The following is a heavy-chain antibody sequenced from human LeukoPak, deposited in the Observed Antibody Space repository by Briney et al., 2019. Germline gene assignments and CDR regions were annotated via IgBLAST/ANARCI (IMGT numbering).Heavy chain of an antibody. Sequence: HPGESLRLSCAASGFTFSSYAMSWVRQAPGKGLEWVSAISGSGGSTYYADSVKGRFTISRDNSKNTLYLQMNSLRAEDTAVYYCAKDQRWSRGSVSYFDYWGQGTLVTVSS. CDR2: ISGSGGST. J-gene: IGHJ4*02. D-gene: IGHD3-3*01. CDR1: GFTFSSYA. V-gene: IGHV3-23*01. CDR3: AKDQRWSRGSVSYFDY.